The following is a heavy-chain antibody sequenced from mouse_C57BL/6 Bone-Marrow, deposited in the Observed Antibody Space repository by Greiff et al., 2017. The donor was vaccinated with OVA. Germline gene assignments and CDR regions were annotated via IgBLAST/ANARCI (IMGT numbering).Heavy chain of an antibody. CDR2: ISYDGSN. Sequence: ESGPGLVKPSQSLSLTCSVTGYSITSGYYWNWIRQFPGNKLEWMGYISYDGSNNYNPSLKNRISITRDTSKNQFFLKLNSVTTEDTATYYCAREDYDGAAWFAYWGQGTLVTVSA. CDR3: AREDYDGAAWFAY. CDR1: GYSITSGYY. D-gene: IGHD2-4*01. V-gene: IGHV3-6*01. J-gene: IGHJ3*01.